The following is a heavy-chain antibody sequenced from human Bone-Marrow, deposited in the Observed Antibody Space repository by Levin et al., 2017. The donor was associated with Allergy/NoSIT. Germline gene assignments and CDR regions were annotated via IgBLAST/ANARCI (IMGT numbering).Heavy chain of an antibody. D-gene: IGHD6-19*01. CDR2: IKTDGSER. Sequence: PGESLKISCAASGFTFTNYWMNWVRQAPGKGLEWVANIKTDGSERNYVDSVKGRFTISRDNAKNSLYLQMNSLRAEDTAVYYCVRDPNQQWVEGTQGCWGQGTLVTVSS. CDR3: VRDPNQQWVEGTQGC. V-gene: IGHV3-7*01. CDR1: GFTFTNYW. J-gene: IGHJ4*02.